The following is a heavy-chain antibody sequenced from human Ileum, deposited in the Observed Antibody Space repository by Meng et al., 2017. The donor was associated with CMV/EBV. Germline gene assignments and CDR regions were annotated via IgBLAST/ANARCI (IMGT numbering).Heavy chain of an antibody. CDR3: ARGSSSWAFDY. J-gene: IGHJ4*02. V-gene: IGHV4-4*07. CDR1: GGSISGYY. Sequence: QVWMQESGPGLVKPSETLSLTCTVSGGSISGYYWSWIRQPATKGLEWIGRVYSSGSTDYNPSLQSRVTMSVDTSKNQFSLKLSSVTAADTAVYYCARGSSSWAFDYWGQGTLVTVSS. CDR2: VYSSGST. D-gene: IGHD2-2*01.